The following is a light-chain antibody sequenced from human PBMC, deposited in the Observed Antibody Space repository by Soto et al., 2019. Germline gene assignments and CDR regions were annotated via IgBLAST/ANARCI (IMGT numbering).Light chain of an antibody. CDR2: GAS. J-gene: IGKJ1*01. CDR3: QQYQNWPPT. V-gene: IGKV3-15*01. Sequence: EIVMTQSPGTLSVSPGERATLSCSASQSVSSNLAWYQQKPGQAPRLFIYGASTRATGIPARFSGSGSGTEFTLTISSLQSEDFAVYYCQQYQNWPPTFGQGTKVDNK. CDR1: QSVSSN.